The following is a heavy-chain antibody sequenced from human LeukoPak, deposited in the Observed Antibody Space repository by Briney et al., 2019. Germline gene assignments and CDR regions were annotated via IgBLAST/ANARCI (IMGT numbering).Heavy chain of an antibody. D-gene: IGHD2-15*01. V-gene: IGHV4-59*08. CDR1: GGSISLYY. Sequence: SETLSLTCTVSGGSISLYYWSWIRQTPEKGLEWLGYIYYSGSTNYNPSLKSRVTMSVDTSKNQFSLRLSSVTAADTAVYYCARGKGFVGHFDSWGQGTLVTVSS. CDR3: ARGKGFVGHFDS. CDR2: IYYSGST. J-gene: IGHJ4*02.